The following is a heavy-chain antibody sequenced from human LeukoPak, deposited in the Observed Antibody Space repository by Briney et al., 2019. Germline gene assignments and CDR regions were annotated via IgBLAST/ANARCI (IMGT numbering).Heavy chain of an antibody. V-gene: IGHV4-61*02. Sequence: SETLSLTCTVSGGSISSGSYYWSWIRQPAGKGLEWIGRIYTSGSTNYNPSLKSRVTISVDTSKNQFSLKLSSVTAADTAVYYCARAGDYEFYYYYMDVWGKGTAVTISS. CDR2: IYTSGST. CDR3: ARAGDYEFYYYYMDV. CDR1: GGSISSGSYY. D-gene: IGHD4-17*01. J-gene: IGHJ6*03.